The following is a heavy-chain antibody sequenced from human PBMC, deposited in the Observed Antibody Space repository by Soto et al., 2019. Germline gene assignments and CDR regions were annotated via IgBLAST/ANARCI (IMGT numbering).Heavy chain of an antibody. J-gene: IGHJ6*03. V-gene: IGHV3-30*18. CDR2: ISYDGSNK. CDR1: GFTFSSYG. CDR3: AKDRRDKADYYYYYMDV. D-gene: IGHD6-13*01. Sequence: GGSLRLSCAASGFTFSSYGMHWVRQAPGKGLEWVAVISYDGSNKYYADSVKGRFTISRDNSKNTLYLQMNSLRAEDTAVYYCAKDRRDKADYYYYYMDVWGKGTTVTVSS.